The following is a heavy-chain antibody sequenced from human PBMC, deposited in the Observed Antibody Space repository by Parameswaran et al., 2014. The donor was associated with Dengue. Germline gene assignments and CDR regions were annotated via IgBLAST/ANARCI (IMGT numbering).Heavy chain of an antibody. CDR2: ISAYNGNT. J-gene: IGHJ4*02. V-gene: IGHV1-18*01. D-gene: IGHD5-24*01. CDR3: ARDNYPLYFDY. Sequence: WVRQAPGQGLEWMGWISAYNGNTNYAQKLQGRVTMTTDTSTSTAYMELRSLRSDDTAVYYCARDNYPLYFDYWGQGTLVTVSS.